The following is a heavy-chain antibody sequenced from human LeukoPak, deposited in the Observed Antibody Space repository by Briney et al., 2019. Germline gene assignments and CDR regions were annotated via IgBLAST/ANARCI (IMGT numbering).Heavy chain of an antibody. J-gene: IGHJ4*02. V-gene: IGHV3-23*01. CDR1: GFTFSTYA. D-gene: IGHD1-26*01. CDR3: ASWELPIRVDY. CDR2: ISGSGGST. Sequence: GGSLRLSCAASGFTFSTYAMNWVRQVPGKGLEWVSAISGSGGSTYYADSVKGRFTISRDNSKNTLYLQMNSLRAEDTAVYYCASWELPIRVDYWGQGTLVTVSS.